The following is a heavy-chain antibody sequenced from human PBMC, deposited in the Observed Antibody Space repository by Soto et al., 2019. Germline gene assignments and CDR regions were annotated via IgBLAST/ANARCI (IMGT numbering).Heavy chain of an antibody. Sequence: ASVKVSCKASGYTFTSYYMHWVRQAPGQGLEWMGWINPNSGGTNYAQKFQGRVTMTRDTSISTAYMELSRLRSDDTAVYYCARDLGIAVAGSFDYWGQGTLVTVSS. V-gene: IGHV1-2*02. D-gene: IGHD6-19*01. CDR3: ARDLGIAVAGSFDY. J-gene: IGHJ4*02. CDR1: GYTFTSYY. CDR2: INPNSGGT.